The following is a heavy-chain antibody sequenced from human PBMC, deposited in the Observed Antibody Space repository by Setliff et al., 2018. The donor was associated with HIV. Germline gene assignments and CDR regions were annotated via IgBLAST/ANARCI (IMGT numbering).Heavy chain of an antibody. Sequence: GASVKVSCKAFGYTFTTYVIHWVRQAPGQRLEWMGWINAGNGCTKYSQKFQGRVTIVRDTSASTAYMELSSLRSEDTAVYYCATGRGAAASNAFDIWGQGTMVTVS. CDR3: ATGRGAAASNAFDI. CDR1: GYTFTTYV. CDR2: INAGNGCT. J-gene: IGHJ3*02. V-gene: IGHV1-3*01. D-gene: IGHD6-13*01.